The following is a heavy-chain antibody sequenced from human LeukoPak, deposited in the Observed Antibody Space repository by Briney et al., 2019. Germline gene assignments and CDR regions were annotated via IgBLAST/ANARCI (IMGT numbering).Heavy chain of an antibody. D-gene: IGHD5-18*01. CDR2: IIPIFGTA. CDR3: ARVADTAMEYYFDY. Sequence: ASVKVSCKASVGTFSSYAISWVRQAPGQGLEWMGRIIPIFGTANYAQKFQGRVTITTGESTSTAYMELSSLRSEDTAVYYCARVADTAMEYYFDYWGQGTLVTVSS. V-gene: IGHV1-69*05. CDR1: VGTFSSYA. J-gene: IGHJ4*02.